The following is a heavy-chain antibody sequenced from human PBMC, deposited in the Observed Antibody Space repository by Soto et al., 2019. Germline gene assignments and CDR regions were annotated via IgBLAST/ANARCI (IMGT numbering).Heavy chain of an antibody. Sequence: EVQLVESGGGLVKPGGSLRLSCAASGFTFSSYSMNWVRQAPGKGLEWVSSISSSSSYIYYADSVKGRFTISRDNAKNSLYLEMNSLRAEDTAVYYCARDKYYGSGSLTNDAFDILGQGTLVTVSS. CDR1: GFTFSSYS. J-gene: IGHJ3*02. V-gene: IGHV3-21*01. D-gene: IGHD3-10*01. CDR2: ISSSSSYI. CDR3: ARDKYYGSGSLTNDAFDI.